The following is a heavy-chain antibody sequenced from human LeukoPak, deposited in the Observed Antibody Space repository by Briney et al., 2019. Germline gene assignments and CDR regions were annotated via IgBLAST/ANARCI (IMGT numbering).Heavy chain of an antibody. V-gene: IGHV3-13*01. D-gene: IGHD4-17*01. J-gene: IGHJ2*01. CDR1: GFTFSSYD. Sequence: PGGSLRLSCAASGFTFSSYDVHWVRQATGKGLEWVSAIGTAGDTYYPGSVKGRFTISRENAKNSLYLQMNSLRAGDTAVYHCARDRSGQATVTTDWYFDLWGRGTLVTVSS. CDR3: ARDRSGQATVTTDWYFDL. CDR2: IGTAGDT.